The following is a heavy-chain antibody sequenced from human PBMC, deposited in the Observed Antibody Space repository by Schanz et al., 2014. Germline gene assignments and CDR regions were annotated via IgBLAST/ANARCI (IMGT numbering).Heavy chain of an antibody. J-gene: IGHJ6*02. CDR1: GFTFSDYY. Sequence: QVQLVESGGGVVKPGGSLRLSCAASGFTFSDYYMAWIRQAPGKGLEWVSHISGSSIHKNYADSVKGRFSISRDNGETSVYLQINSLRVEDTAVYYCARFLARYQYYGVDVWGQGTTVIDSS. CDR2: ISGSSIHK. CDR3: ARFLARYQYYGVDV. D-gene: IGHD3-3*01. V-gene: IGHV3-11*05.